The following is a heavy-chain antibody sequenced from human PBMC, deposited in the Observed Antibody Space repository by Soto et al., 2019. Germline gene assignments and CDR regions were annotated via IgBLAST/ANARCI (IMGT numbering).Heavy chain of an antibody. CDR1: GYTFTSYG. CDR3: ARVLAVAGYYYYYVMDF. Sequence: ASVKVSCKASGYTFTSYGISWVRQAPGQGLEWMGWISAYNGNTNYAQKLQGRVTMTTDTSTSTAYMELRSLRSDDTAVYYCARVLAVAGYYYYYVMDFWGQGTTVTGSS. CDR2: ISAYNGNT. D-gene: IGHD6-19*01. J-gene: IGHJ6*02. V-gene: IGHV1-18*01.